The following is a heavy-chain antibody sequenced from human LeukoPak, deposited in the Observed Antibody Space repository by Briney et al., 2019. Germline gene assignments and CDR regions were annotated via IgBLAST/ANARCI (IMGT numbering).Heavy chain of an antibody. Sequence: GGSLRLSCTASGFTFGDYAMSWVRQAPGKGLQWVSFIRTKAHGGTTEYAASVKGRFTISRDDSKSLAYLQMSSLKTEDTAVYYCTRVDTTMIQYYLDYWGQGTLVTVSS. J-gene: IGHJ4*02. CDR3: TRVDTTMIQYYLDY. V-gene: IGHV3-49*04. CDR2: IRTKAHGGTT. D-gene: IGHD5-18*01. CDR1: GFTFGDYA.